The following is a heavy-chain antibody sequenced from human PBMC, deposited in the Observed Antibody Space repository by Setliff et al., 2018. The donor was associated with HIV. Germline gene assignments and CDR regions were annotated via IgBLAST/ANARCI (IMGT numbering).Heavy chain of an antibody. J-gene: IGHJ5*02. Sequence: SETLSLTCAVYGGSFTAYYWTWIRQPPGKGLEWIGEIHHGGSTNYMPSLKNRVTISVDTSKNQFSLTLRSLTAADTAVYYCARRKGYCSGPSCLEFSWFDPWGQGTLVTVSS. CDR3: ARRKGYCSGPSCLEFSWFDP. V-gene: IGHV4-34*01. CDR1: GGSFTAYY. CDR2: IHHGGST. D-gene: IGHD2-2*01.